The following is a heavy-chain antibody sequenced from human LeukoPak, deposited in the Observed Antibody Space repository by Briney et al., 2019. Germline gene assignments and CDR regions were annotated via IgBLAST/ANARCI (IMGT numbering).Heavy chain of an antibody. V-gene: IGHV1-46*01. D-gene: IGHD3-10*01. CDR1: GYTFTSYY. Sequence: ASVKVSCKASGYTFTSYYMHWVRQAPGQGHEWMGIINPSGGSTSYAQKFQGRVTMTRDTSTSTVYMELSSLRSEDTAVYYCAALLSGTGYFDYWGQGTLVTVSS. CDR3: AALLSGTGYFDY. J-gene: IGHJ4*02. CDR2: INPSGGST.